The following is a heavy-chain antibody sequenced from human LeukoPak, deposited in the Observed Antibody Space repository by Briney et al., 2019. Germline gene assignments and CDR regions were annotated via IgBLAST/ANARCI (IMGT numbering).Heavy chain of an antibody. CDR1: GFTFSSYA. V-gene: IGHV3-23*01. Sequence: HPGGSLRLSCAASGFTFSSYAMNWVRQAPGRGLEWVSAVDRSSDSTYYADSVKGRFTISRDNSKNTLYLQMDGLRAEDTAVYYCPRKYDSSGYYDYWGQGTLVTVSS. J-gene: IGHJ4*02. D-gene: IGHD3-22*01. CDR3: PRKYDSSGYYDY. CDR2: VDRSSDST.